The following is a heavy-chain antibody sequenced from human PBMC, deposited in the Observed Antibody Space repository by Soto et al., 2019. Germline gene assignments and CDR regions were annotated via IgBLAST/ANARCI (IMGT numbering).Heavy chain of an antibody. J-gene: IGHJ3*01. CDR2: MNPNSGKT. CDR3: ASQRGSGDLYL. V-gene: IGHV1-8*01. CDR1: RYTFNSYD. Sequence: ASVKVSCKYCRYTFNSYDIKSLRRSTGQGLEWMGWMNPNSGKTAYARKFQGRVSMTRDASINTAYMEFSSLRADDTAVYYCASQRGSGDLYLWGQGTKVTVSS. D-gene: IGHD5-12*01.